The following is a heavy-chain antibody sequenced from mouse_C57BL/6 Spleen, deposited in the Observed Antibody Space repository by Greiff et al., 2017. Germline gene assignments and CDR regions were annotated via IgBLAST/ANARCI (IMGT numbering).Heavy chain of an antibody. J-gene: IGHJ2*01. CDR2: IHPNSGST. D-gene: IGHD2-4*01. CDR3: ARDDYDEVNYFDY. Sequence: QVQLQQPGAELVKPGASVKLSCKASGYTFTSYWMHWVKQRPGQGLEWIGMIHPNSGSTNYNEKFKSKATLTVDKSSSTAYMQLSSLTSEDSAVYYCARDDYDEVNYFDYWGQGTTLTGSS. CDR1: GYTFTSYW. V-gene: IGHV1-64*01.